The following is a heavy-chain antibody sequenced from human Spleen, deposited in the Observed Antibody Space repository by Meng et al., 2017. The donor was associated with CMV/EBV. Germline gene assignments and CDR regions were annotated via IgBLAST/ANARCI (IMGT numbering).Heavy chain of an antibody. CDR3: AGSLAPPYYYGMNV. CDR1: GGSVGSGGYY. J-gene: IGHJ6*02. CDR2: IYYSGST. D-gene: IGHD5-12*01. Sequence: SETLSLTCTVSGGSVGSGGYYWSWIRQPPGKGLEWIGEIYYSGSTNYNPSLKSRVNISVDTSKKQFSLKLNSVTAADAAAYCCAGSLAPPYYYGMNVWGQGTTVTVSS. V-gene: IGHV4-61*08.